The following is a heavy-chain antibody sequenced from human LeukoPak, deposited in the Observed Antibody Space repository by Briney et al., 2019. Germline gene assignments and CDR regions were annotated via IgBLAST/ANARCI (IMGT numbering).Heavy chain of an antibody. CDR1: GGTFSSYA. V-gene: IGHV1-69*04. D-gene: IGHD6-6*01. J-gene: IGHJ4*02. CDR2: IIPILGIA. Sequence: SVKVSCKASGGTFSSYAISWVRQAPGQGLEWMGRIIPILGIANYAQKFQGRVTITEDTSTDTAYMELSSLRSEDTAVYYCATQGISSSSDYWGQGTLVTVSS. CDR3: ATQGISSSSDY.